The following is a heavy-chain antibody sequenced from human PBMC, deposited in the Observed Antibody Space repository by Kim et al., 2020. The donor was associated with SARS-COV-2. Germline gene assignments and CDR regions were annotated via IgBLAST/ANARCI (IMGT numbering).Heavy chain of an antibody. V-gene: IGHV3-23*01. CDR3: AKNYYDFWSGYYNVSWFDP. CDR1: GFTFSSYA. CDR2: ISGSGGST. Sequence: GGSLRLSCAASGFTFSSYAMSWVRQAPGKGLEWVSAISGSGGSTYYADSVKGRFTISRDNSKNTLYLQMNSLRAEDTAVYYCAKNYYDFWSGYYNVSWFDPWGQGTLVTVSS. J-gene: IGHJ5*02. D-gene: IGHD3-3*01.